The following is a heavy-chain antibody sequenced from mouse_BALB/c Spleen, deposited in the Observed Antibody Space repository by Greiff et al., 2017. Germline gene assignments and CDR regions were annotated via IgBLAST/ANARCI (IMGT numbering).Heavy chain of an antibody. V-gene: IGHV5-17*02. CDR1: GFTFSSFG. J-gene: IGHJ3*01. D-gene: IGHD2-4*01. CDR2: ISSGSSTI. Sequence: EVKLVESGGGLVQPGGSRKLSCAASGFTFSSFGMHWVRQAPEKGLEWVAYISSGSSTIYYADTVKGRFTISRDNPKNTLFLQMTSLRSEDTAMYYGAIYYDYDWGAYWGQGTLVTVAA. CDR3: AIYYDYDWGAY.